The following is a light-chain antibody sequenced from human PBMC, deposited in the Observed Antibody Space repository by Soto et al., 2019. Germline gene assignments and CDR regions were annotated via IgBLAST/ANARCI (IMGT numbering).Light chain of an antibody. J-gene: IGKJ4*01. V-gene: IGKV3-20*01. Sequence: EIVLTQSPGFLSVSPGERATLSCRASQTVRNGYLAWYQHKAGQAPRLLIYRTLSRAAGIPDRFSGSGSGTDFTLTLSRLEPEDFAVYFCQQYADSPVTFGGGTKVESK. CDR2: RTL. CDR3: QQYADSPVT. CDR1: QTVRNGY.